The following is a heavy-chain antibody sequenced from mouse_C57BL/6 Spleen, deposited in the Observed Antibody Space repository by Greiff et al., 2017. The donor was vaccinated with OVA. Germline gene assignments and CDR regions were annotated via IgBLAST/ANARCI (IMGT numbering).Heavy chain of an antibody. CDR1: GYAFSSYW. Sequence: QVHVKQSGAELVKPGASVKISCKASGYAFSSYWMNWVKQRPGKGLEWIGQIYPGDGDTNYNGKFKGKATLTADKSSSTAYMQLSSLTSEDSAVYFCARSDVWYFDVWGTGTTVTVSS. CDR2: IYPGDGDT. V-gene: IGHV1-80*01. J-gene: IGHJ1*03. CDR3: ARSDVWYFDV.